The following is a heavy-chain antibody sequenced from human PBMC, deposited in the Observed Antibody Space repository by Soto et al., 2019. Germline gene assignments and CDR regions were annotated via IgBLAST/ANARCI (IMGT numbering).Heavy chain of an antibody. CDR1: GFTFSGSA. V-gene: IGHV3-73*01. CDR2: IRSKANNYAT. Sequence: PGGSLRLSCAASGFTFSGSAIHWVRQASGKGLEWVGRIRSKANNYATAYAASVTGKFTISRDDSQNTAYLQMNSLKTKDTAVYYCTTTPGIGYWGQGTLVTVSS. J-gene: IGHJ4*02. CDR3: TTTPGIGY.